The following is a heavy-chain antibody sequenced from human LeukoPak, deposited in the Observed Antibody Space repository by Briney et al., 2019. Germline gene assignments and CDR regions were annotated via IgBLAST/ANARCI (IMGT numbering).Heavy chain of an antibody. CDR2: ISSSSSYI. D-gene: IGHD6-19*01. J-gene: IGHJ3*02. V-gene: IGHV3-21*01. CDR3: ARDTLAVAGFPNAVDI. CDR1: GFTFSTYN. Sequence: GSLRLSCAASGFTFSTYNMNWVRQAPGKGLEWVSSISSSSSYIYYADSVKGRFTISRDNAENSLYQQMNFLRADDTAVYYCARDTLAVAGFPNAVDIWGQGTMVTVSS.